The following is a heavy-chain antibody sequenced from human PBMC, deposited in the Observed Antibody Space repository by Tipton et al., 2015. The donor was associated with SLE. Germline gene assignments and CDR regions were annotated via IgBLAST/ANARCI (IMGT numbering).Heavy chain of an antibody. CDR3: ARARGYSGYDSLLAY. J-gene: IGHJ4*02. V-gene: IGHV3-74*01. D-gene: IGHD5-12*01. Sequence: GSLRLSCAASGFTFSSYWMHWVRQAPGKGLVWVSRINSYGSSTSYADSVKGRFTISRDNAKNTLYLQMNSLRAEYTAVYYCARARGYSGYDSLLAYWGQGTLVTVSS. CDR1: GFTFSSYW. CDR2: INSYGSST.